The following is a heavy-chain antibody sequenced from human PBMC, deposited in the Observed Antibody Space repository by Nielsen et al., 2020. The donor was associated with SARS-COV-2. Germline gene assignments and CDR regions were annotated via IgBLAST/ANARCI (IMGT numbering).Heavy chain of an antibody. CDR2: IHFSGRT. V-gene: IGHV4-31*03. D-gene: IGHD5-12*01. CDR1: GGSISSGGYY. Sequence: SETLSLTCTVSGGSISSGGYYWSWIRHHPGKGLEWIGYIHFSGRTCYNPSLKSRVTISVDTSKIHFALSLRSVTAADTAVYYCARESSGYDHYNYGMDVRGQGTTVTVSS. J-gene: IGHJ6*02. CDR3: ARESSGYDHYNYGMDV.